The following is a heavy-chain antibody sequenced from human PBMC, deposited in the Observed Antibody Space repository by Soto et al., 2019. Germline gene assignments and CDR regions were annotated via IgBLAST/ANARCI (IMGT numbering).Heavy chain of an antibody. CDR3: ARRNGIDV. Sequence: PSETLSLTCTVSGASVTSFYWSRIRQAPGKGLEWIGYISDSGSTNYSPSLGSRVTISVDTSKNQFSLRLTSVTAADTAVYYCARRNGIDVWGQGTLVTVSS. CDR1: GASVTSFY. D-gene: IGHD2-8*01. J-gene: IGHJ4*02. CDR2: ISDSGST. V-gene: IGHV4-59*08.